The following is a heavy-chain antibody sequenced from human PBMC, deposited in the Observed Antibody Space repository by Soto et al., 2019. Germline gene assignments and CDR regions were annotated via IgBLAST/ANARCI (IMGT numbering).Heavy chain of an antibody. CDR2: INPNSGGT. V-gene: IGHV1-2*02. CDR1: GYSFTGYY. Sequence: ASVKVSCKASGYSFTGYYMHWVRQAPGQGLEWMGWINPNSGGTNYAQKFQGRVTMTRDTSISTAYMELSRLRSDDTAVYYCSRDGTDSLSRYYGMDVWGQGTTVTVSS. D-gene: IGHD1-26*01. CDR3: SRDGTDSLSRYYGMDV. J-gene: IGHJ6*02.